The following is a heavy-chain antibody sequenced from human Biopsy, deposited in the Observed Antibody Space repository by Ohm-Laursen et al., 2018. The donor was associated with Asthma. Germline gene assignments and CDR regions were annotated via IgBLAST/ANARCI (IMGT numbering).Heavy chain of an antibody. CDR3: STNRLWFGESPYYFDY. CDR1: GFTFSNAW. Sequence: LRLSCAASGFTFSNAWMSWVRQAPGKGLEWLGRIRSTNEGGTTDYAAAVKGRVTISRDDSQNTLYLQMSSLTTEDTAVYFCSTNRLWFGESPYYFDYWGQGSLVTVSS. D-gene: IGHD3-10*01. J-gene: IGHJ4*02. V-gene: IGHV3-15*01. CDR2: IRSTNEGGTT.